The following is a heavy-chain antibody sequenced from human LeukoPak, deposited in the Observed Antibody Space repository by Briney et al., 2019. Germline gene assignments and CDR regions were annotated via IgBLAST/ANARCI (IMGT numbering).Heavy chain of an antibody. V-gene: IGHV3-11*04. Sequence: SGGSLRLSCAASGFSFSDYYMTWIRQAPGPGLEWVSYISSSSGTIYYADSVKGRFTISRDNAKNSLYLQMNGLRDEDTAVYYCARDQSDYYGSGSYSEGSYWGQGTLVTVSS. CDR3: ARDQSDYYGSGSYSEGSY. J-gene: IGHJ4*02. D-gene: IGHD3-10*01. CDR2: ISSSSGTI. CDR1: GFSFSDYY.